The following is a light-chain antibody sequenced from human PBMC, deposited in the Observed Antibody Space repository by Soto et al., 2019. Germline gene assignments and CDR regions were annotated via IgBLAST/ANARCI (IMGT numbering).Light chain of an antibody. CDR2: DNN. Sequence: QAVVTQPPSVSAAPGQKVTISCSGSSSNIENNYVSWYQQLPGTAPKLLIYDNNKRPSGIPDRFSGSKSGTSATLDITGLQTGDEADYYCGTWDAGLNARVFGGGTKLTVL. CDR1: SSNIENNY. CDR3: GTWDAGLNARV. J-gene: IGLJ3*02. V-gene: IGLV1-51*01.